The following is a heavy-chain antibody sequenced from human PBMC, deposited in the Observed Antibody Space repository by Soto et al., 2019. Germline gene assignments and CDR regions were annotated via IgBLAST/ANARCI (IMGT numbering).Heavy chain of an antibody. D-gene: IGHD3-10*01. V-gene: IGHV3-64*07. CDR1: GFTFNIYA. CDR3: ARGSYYSSGTVHRPYDY. Sequence: EVQLVESGGDLVQPGGSLRLSCATSGFTFNIYAMHWVRQAPGKGLEYVSAISYDGTITYYADSVKGRFTISRDDSRNTVYLQMGSLRPEDMAVYYCARGSYYSSGTVHRPYDYWGQGTLVTVSS. J-gene: IGHJ4*02. CDR2: ISYDGTIT.